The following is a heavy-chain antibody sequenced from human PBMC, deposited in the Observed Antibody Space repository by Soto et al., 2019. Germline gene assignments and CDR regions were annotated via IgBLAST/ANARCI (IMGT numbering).Heavy chain of an antibody. D-gene: IGHD4-4*01. CDR2: INQDGSEK. CDR3: ARDYSNPRGRFDP. J-gene: IGHJ5*02. V-gene: IGHV3-7*01. Sequence: EVQLVQSGGGLVQPGGSLRLSCAASGFTSSGYWMTWVRQAPGKGLEWVANINQDGSEKYYVDSVKGRFTISRDTAKDSLYVQMNSLRAEDTAIYYCARDYSNPRGRFDPWGQGTLVTVSS. CDR1: GFTSSGYW.